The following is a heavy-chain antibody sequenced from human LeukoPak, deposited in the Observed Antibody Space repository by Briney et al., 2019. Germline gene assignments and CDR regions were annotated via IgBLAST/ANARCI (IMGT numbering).Heavy chain of an antibody. D-gene: IGHD2-2*01. J-gene: IGHJ4*02. CDR3: ARQWLVVPAAIDY. V-gene: IGHV5-51*01. Sequence: GESLKIFCKGAGYSFISYWIGWVRQMPGKGLEWTGIIYPGDSDTRYSPSFQGQVTISADKSISTAYLQWSSLKASDTAMYYCARQWLVVPAAIDYWGQGTLVTVSS. CDR2: IYPGDSDT. CDR1: GYSFISYW.